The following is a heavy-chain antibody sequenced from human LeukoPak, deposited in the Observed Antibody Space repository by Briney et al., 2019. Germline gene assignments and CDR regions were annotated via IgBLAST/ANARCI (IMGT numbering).Heavy chain of an antibody. D-gene: IGHD3-22*01. CDR3: ARDPRSGYHDY. Sequence: ASVKVSFKASGYTFTSYAIQWVRQAPGQRLEWMGWINAGNGDTKYSQRFQGRVTITRDTSASTAYMELSSLRSEDTAVYYCARDPRSGYHDYWGQGTLVTVSS. CDR1: GYTFTSYA. CDR2: INAGNGDT. J-gene: IGHJ4*02. V-gene: IGHV1-3*01.